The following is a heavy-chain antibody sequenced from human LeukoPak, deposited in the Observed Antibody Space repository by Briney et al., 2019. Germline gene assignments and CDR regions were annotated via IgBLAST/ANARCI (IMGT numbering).Heavy chain of an antibody. V-gene: IGHV1-18*01. CDR1: GGTFSSYA. CDR2: ISAYNGNT. D-gene: IGHD1-26*01. Sequence: ASVKVSCKASGGTFSSYAISWVRQAPGQGLEWMGWISAYNGNTNYAQKLQGRVTMTTDTSTSTAYMELRSLRSDDTAVYYCARGKGVGATAGVDYWGQGTLVTVSS. J-gene: IGHJ4*02. CDR3: ARGKGVGATAGVDY.